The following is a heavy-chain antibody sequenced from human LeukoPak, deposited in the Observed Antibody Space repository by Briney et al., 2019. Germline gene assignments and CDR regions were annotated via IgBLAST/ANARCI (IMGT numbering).Heavy chain of an antibody. D-gene: IGHD3-10*01. J-gene: IGHJ4*02. CDR2: IWNDARHT. CDR3: AREIFGSGSYPDY. CDR1: GFSSSTYA. Sequence: VRSLRLSSAASGFSSSTYAMHWGRQGPGKGLEWVALIWNDARHTFYTDSVKGRFTISRDHSKDPVYLQMNSLGGEVTAVYYCAREIFGSGSYPDYWGQGTLVTVSS. V-gene: IGHV3-33*01.